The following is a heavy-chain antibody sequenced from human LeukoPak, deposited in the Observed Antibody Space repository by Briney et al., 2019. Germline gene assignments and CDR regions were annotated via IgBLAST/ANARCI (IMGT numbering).Heavy chain of an antibody. CDR1: GYSISSGYY. CDR3: ARRRWDPSGLGYFDY. D-gene: IGHD1-26*01. J-gene: IGHJ4*02. V-gene: IGHV4-38-2*02. Sequence: SETLSLTCTVSGYSISSGYYWGWIRQPPGKGLEWIGSIYHSGSTYYNPSLKSRVTISVDTSKNQFSLKLSSVTAADTAVYYCARRRWDPSGLGYFDYWGQGTLVTVSS. CDR2: IYHSGST.